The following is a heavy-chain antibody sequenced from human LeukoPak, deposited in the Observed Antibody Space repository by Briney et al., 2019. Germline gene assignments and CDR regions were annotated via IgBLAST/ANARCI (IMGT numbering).Heavy chain of an antibody. CDR3: ARDWSGSYVY. CDR2: ISAYNGNT. J-gene: IGHJ4*02. V-gene: IGHV1-18*04. Sequence: ASVKVSCKASGYTFTGYYMHWVRQAPGQGLEWMGWISAYNGNTNYAQKLQGRVTMTTDTSTSTAYMELRSLRSDDTAVYYCARDWSGSYVYWGQGTLVTVSS. CDR1: GYTFTGYY. D-gene: IGHD1-26*01.